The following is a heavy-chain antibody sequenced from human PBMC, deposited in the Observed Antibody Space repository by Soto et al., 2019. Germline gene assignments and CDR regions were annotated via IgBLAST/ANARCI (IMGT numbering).Heavy chain of an antibody. CDR3: GRDPPGITTEGAPVYFDL. D-gene: IGHD1-1*01. Sequence: QVQLQESGPGLVKPSETLSLTCTVSGVSMSGSYWIWIWQPAGNGLEWIGRIYATGRTNYNTSLKSRVTMSEETSNNQCYLKLRSVTAADTAVYDCGRDPPGITTEGAPVYFDLWGRGAWVTVSS. CDR1: GVSMSGSY. V-gene: IGHV4-4*07. CDR2: IYATGRT. J-gene: IGHJ2*01.